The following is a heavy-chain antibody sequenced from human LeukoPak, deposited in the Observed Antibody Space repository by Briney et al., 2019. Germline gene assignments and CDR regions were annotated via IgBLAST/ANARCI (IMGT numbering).Heavy chain of an antibody. CDR3: PSPPFNGGSSEYFQH. V-gene: IGHV5-51*01. J-gene: IGHJ1*01. D-gene: IGHD2-8*01. CDR2: IYPGDSDT. Sequence: GESLKISCKGSGYSFTSYWIGWVRQVPGKGLEWMGTIYPGDSDTRYSPSFQGQVTISADKSISTAYLQWSSLKASDTAMYYCPSPPFNGGSSEYFQHWGQGTVVTVSS. CDR1: GYSFTSYW.